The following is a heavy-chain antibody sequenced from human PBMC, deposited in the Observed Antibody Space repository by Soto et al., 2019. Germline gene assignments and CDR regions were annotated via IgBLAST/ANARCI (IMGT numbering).Heavy chain of an antibody. Sequence: QLQLQESGPGLVKPSETLSLTCTVSGGSISSSSYYRGWIRQPPGKGLEWIGSIYYSGSTYYNPSLKSRVTISVDTSKNQFSLKLSSVTAADTAVYYCARHFGGWHYYLDYWGQGTLVTVSS. V-gene: IGHV4-39*01. J-gene: IGHJ4*02. D-gene: IGHD6-19*01. CDR1: GGSISSSSYY. CDR3: ARHFGGWHYYLDY. CDR2: IYYSGST.